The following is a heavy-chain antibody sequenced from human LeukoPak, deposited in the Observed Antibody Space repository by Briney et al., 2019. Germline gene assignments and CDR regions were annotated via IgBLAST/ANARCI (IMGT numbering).Heavy chain of an antibody. CDR2: ISSSSSYI. CDR1: GFTFSSYS. Sequence: PGGSLRLSCAASGFTFSSYSMNWVRQAPGKGLEWVSSISSSSSYIYYADSVKGRFTISRDNAKKSLYLQMNSLRAEDTALYYCARDLVVAGTGFGYWGQGTLVTVSS. J-gene: IGHJ4*02. CDR3: ARDLVVAGTGFGY. D-gene: IGHD6-19*01. V-gene: IGHV3-21*04.